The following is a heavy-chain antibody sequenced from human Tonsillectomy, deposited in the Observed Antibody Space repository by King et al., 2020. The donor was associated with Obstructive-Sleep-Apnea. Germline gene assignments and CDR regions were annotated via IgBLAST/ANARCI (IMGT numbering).Heavy chain of an antibody. CDR1: GFTFSSYS. V-gene: IGHV3-48*04. CDR2: ISSSSSTI. D-gene: IGHD2-15*01. J-gene: IGHJ3*02. CDR3: AGVLAFDI. Sequence: VQLVESGGGLVQPGGSLRLSCAASGFTFSSYSMNWVRQAPGKGLEWVSYISSSSSTIYYADSVKGRFTISRDNAKNSLYLHMNSLRAEDTAVYYCAGVLAFDIWGQGTMVTVSS.